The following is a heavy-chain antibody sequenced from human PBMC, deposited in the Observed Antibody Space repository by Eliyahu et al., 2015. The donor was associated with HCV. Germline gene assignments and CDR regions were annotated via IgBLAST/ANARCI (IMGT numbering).Heavy chain of an antibody. CDR1: GXTFSXAW. D-gene: IGHD3-10*01. CDR3: TTGAPGGFDYYLDV. CDR2: IKSKTDGGTT. Sequence: EVQLVESGGGLVKPGGSLRLPCAASGXTFSXAWMGWXRPAPGEGLGWIGRIKSKTDGGTTDYAAPVKGRFTISRDDSKSTLYLQMNSLKTEDTAVYYCTTGAPGGFDYYLDVWGQGTTVTVSS. J-gene: IGHJ6*03. V-gene: IGHV3-15*01.